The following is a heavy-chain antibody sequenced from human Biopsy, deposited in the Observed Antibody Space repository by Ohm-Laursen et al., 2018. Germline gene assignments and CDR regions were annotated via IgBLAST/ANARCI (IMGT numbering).Heavy chain of an antibody. D-gene: IGHD1-26*01. CDR3: ARVGVGAPSIDYFDS. Sequence: SETLSLTCTVSGGSIYNFFWGWIRQPPGKGLEWIGYIYYSGSTNYNPSLKSRVTISVDRSKNHFSLELSPVTAADTAVYYCARVGVGAPSIDYFDSWGQGALVTVSS. CDR1: GGSIYNFF. CDR2: IYYSGST. J-gene: IGHJ4*02. V-gene: IGHV4-59*01.